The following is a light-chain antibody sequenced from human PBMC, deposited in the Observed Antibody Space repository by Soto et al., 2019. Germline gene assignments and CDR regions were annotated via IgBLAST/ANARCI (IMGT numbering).Light chain of an antibody. CDR3: AAWDGGLSGGV. CDR2: MNN. J-gene: IGLJ3*02. V-gene: IGLV1-47*01. CDR1: SSNIGSNY. Sequence: QSVLTQAPSASETPGQRVTISCSGGSSNIGSNYVYWYQHLPGTAPKLLIYMNNQRPSGVPDRFSGSKSGTSASLAISGLRSEDEADYFCAAWDGGLSGGVFGGGTKLTVL.